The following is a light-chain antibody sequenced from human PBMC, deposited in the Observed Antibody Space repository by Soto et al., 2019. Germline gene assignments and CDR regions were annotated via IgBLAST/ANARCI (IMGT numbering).Light chain of an antibody. CDR1: QTISTY. Sequence: DIQMTQSPSSLSASVGDRVTITCRASQTISTYLNWYQQKPGKAPKLLIFDASTLQSGVPSRFSGSGSGTDFTLTISSLQPEDFATYYCLQTYSAPRSFGGGTKVEIK. V-gene: IGKV1-39*01. J-gene: IGKJ4*01. CDR3: LQTYSAPRS. CDR2: DAS.